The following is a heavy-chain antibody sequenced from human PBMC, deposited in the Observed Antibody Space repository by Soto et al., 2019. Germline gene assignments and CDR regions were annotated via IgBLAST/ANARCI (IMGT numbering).Heavy chain of an antibody. J-gene: IGHJ4*02. D-gene: IGHD3-3*01. CDR2: ISSSSSYI. Sequence: EVQLVESGGGLVKPGGSLRLSCAASGFTFSSYSMNWVRQAPGKGLEWVSSISSSSSYIYYADSVKGRFTISRDNAKNSLYLQMNSLRAEDTAVYYCARDRYYDFWSGYPLTDWGQGTLVTVSS. CDR1: GFTFSSYS. V-gene: IGHV3-21*01. CDR3: ARDRYYDFWSGYPLTD.